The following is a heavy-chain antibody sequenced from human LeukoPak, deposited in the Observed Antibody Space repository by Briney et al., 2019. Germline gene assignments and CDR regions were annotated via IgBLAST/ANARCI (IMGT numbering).Heavy chain of an antibody. Sequence: ASVKVSCKGSGDTFTSSYINWGRQAPGQRLEWMGWISAYNGRTNYAQKFQGRVTMTTDSSTSTAYMDLTSLRSDGRAVYYCAGGGIYYPCIDYWGQGTLVTVSS. D-gene: IGHD1-26*01. V-gene: IGHV1-18*01. CDR2: ISAYNGRT. CDR3: AGGGIYYPCIDY. CDR1: GDTFTSSY. J-gene: IGHJ4*02.